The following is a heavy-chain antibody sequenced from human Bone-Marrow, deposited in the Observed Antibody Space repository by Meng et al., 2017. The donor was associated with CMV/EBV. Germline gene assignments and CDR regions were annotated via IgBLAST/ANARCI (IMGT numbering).Heavy chain of an antibody. CDR3: ARMTAYGSGSYYKSFESFDY. J-gene: IGHJ4*02. CDR1: GFSLSTSGMC. D-gene: IGHD3-10*01. V-gene: IGHV2-70*20. Sequence: SGPTLVKPTQTLTLTCTFSGFSLSTSGMCVSWVRQPPGKALEWLALIDWDDDKYYSTSLKTRLTISKDTSKNQVVLTMTNMDPVDTATYYCARMTAYGSGSYYKSFESFDYWGQGTRVTVSS. CDR2: IDWDDDK.